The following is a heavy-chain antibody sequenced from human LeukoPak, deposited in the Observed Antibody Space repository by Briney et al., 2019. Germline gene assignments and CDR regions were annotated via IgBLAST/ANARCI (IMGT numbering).Heavy chain of an antibody. J-gene: IGHJ3*02. CDR3: ARVPPSTPDYYGSGYAFDI. CDR1: GFTFGSYA. V-gene: IGHV3-21*01. D-gene: IGHD3-10*01. CDR2: ISSSSSYI. Sequence: PGGSLRLSCAASGFTFGSYAMSWVRQAPGKGLEWVSSISSSSSYIYYADSVKGRFTISRDNAKNSLYLQMNSLRAEDTAVYYCARVPPSTPDYYGSGYAFDIWGQGTMVTVSS.